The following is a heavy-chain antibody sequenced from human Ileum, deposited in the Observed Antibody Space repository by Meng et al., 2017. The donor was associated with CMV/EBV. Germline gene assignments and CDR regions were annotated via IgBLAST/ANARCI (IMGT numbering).Heavy chain of an antibody. CDR3: AIYYGGVGGRGY. V-gene: IGHV4-61*02. CDR2: RHKNGND. D-gene: IGHD2-21*01. CDR1: GDSISSDNSH. J-gene: IGHJ4*02. Sequence: QVQRQESGQGLVKPSQTLSLTCSVSGDSISSDNSHWSWIRQPAGKGLEWIGQRHKNGNDNYNASLKSRVTISIDTSKNQFSLTLTSVTAADTAVYYCAIYYGGVGGRGYWAQGTLVTVSS.